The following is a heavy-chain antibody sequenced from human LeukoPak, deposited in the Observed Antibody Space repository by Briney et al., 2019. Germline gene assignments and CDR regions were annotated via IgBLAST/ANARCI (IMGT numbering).Heavy chain of an antibody. V-gene: IGHV4-61*02. CDR1: GGSISSGSYY. Sequence: SETLSLTCTVSGGSISSGSYYWSWIRQPAGKGLEWIGRIYTSGSTNYNPSLKSRVTISVDTSKNQFSLKLSSVTAADTAVYYCARGGYYDSNDCWXXXTLVTVSS. CDR3: ARGGYYDSNDC. J-gene: IGHJ4*01. D-gene: IGHD3-22*01. CDR2: IYTSGST.